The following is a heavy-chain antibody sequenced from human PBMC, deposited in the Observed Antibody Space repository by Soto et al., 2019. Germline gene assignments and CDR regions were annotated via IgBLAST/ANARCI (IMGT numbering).Heavy chain of an antibody. D-gene: IGHD3-22*01. CDR1: GYTFTSFC. CDR2: INPSGGST. J-gene: IGHJ4*02. V-gene: IGHV1-46*01. CDR3: ARVTDLYYYDSSGYLDY. Sequence: GASVKVSCKASGYTFTSFCMHWMRQAPGQGLEWMGIINPSGGSTSYAQKFQGRVTMTRDTSTSTVYVELSSLRSEDTAVYYCARVTDLYYYDSSGYLDYWGQGTLVTV.